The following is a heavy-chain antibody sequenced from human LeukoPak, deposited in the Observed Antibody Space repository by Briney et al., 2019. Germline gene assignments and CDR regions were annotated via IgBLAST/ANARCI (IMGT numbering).Heavy chain of an antibody. V-gene: IGHV3-48*03. D-gene: IGHD2-21*01. CDR2: ISTSGSTT. Sequence: PGGSLRLSCAASGFNYSSSEMNWVRQAPGKGLERVSYISTSGSTTYYADSVKGRFTISRDNAKNSVYLQMNSLRAEDTAVYYCARDHIACRPAFDIWGQGVMVTVSS. CDR3: ARDHIACRPAFDI. CDR1: GFNYSSSE. J-gene: IGHJ3*02.